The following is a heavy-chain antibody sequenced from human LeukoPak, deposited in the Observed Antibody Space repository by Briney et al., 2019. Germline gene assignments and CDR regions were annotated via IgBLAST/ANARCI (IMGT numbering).Heavy chain of an antibody. CDR3: ARRIGVSGSYYKPYYYYGMDV. V-gene: IGHV7-4-1*02. CDR2: INTNTGNP. CDR1: GYTFTSYA. Sequence: ASVKVSCKASGYTFTSYAMNWVRQAPGQGLEWMGWINTNTGNPTYAQGFTGRFVFSLDTSVSTAYLQISSLKAEDTAVYYCARRIGVSGSYYKPYYYYGMDVWGQGTTVTVSS. J-gene: IGHJ6*02. D-gene: IGHD3-10*01.